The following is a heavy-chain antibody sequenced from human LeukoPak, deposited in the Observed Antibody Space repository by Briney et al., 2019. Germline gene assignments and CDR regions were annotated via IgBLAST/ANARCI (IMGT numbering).Heavy chain of an antibody. CDR3: ARGYCSGGSCPFDH. CDR2: IYYSGSA. D-gene: IGHD2-15*01. Sequence: PSETLSLTCTVSGRSISSSYWSWIRQPPGKGLEWIGYIYYSGSANYNPSLKSRVTISVDTSKNQFSLKLSSVTAADTAVYYCARGYCSGGSCPFDHWGQGTLVTVSS. V-gene: IGHV4-59*01. CDR1: GRSISSSY. J-gene: IGHJ4*02.